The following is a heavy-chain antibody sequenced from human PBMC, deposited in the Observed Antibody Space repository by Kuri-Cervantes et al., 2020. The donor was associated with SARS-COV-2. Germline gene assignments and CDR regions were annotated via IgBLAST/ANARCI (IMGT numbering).Heavy chain of an antibody. CDR3: ARDRSTPFVFGYYYGMDV. V-gene: IGHV3-30-3*01. D-gene: IGHD3-10*01. CDR2: ISYDGSNN. CDR1: GCTFSSYA. Sequence: GESLKISCAASGCTFSSYAMHWVRQAPGKGLEWVAFISYDGSNNNYADYVKGRFTISRDNSKNTLYLQMNSLRAEDTAEYYCARDRSTPFVFGYYYGMDVWGQGTTVTVSS. J-gene: IGHJ6*02.